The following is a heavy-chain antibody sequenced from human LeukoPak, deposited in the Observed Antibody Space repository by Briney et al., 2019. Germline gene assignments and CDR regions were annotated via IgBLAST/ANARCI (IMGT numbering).Heavy chain of an antibody. J-gene: IGHJ6*03. CDR2: ISGSGSNT. V-gene: IGHV3-21*01. CDR3: ARGSGDMDV. CDR1: GFTFRSYS. Sequence: GGSLRPSCAASGFTFRSYSMNWVRQAPGKGLEWVSVISGSGSNTDYADSVRGRFTISRDNAKNSLYLQMNSLRAEDTAVYYCARGSGDMDVWGKGTTVTISS. D-gene: IGHD4-17*01.